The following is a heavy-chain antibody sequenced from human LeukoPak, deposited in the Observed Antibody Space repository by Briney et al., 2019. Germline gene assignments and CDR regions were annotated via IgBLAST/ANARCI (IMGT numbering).Heavy chain of an antibody. V-gene: IGHV4-34*01. J-gene: IGHJ4*02. CDR3: AREKLRYFDWLLLGGYFDY. CDR2: INHSGGT. Sequence: SETLSLTCAVYGGSFSGYYWSWIRQPPGKGLEWIGEINHSGGTNYNPSLKSRVTISVDTSKNQLSLKLSSVTAADTAVYYCAREKLRYFDWLLLGGYFDYWGQGTLVTVSS. D-gene: IGHD3-9*01. CDR1: GGSFSGYY.